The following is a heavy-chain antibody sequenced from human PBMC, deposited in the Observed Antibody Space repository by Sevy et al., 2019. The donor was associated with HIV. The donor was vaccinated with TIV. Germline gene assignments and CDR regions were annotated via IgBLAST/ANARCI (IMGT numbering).Heavy chain of an antibody. Sequence: GGSLRLSCAASGFTFSIYTMNWVRQAPGKGLEWLSYSGGSRSPISYADSVKGRFTISRDTAKNTLYLQMNNLRAEDTAVYYCVRDNNSAFDYWGQGTPFTVSS. CDR3: VRDNNSAFDY. J-gene: IGHJ4*02. CDR1: GFTFSIYT. D-gene: IGHD1-1*01. CDR2: SGGSRSPI. V-gene: IGHV3-48*01.